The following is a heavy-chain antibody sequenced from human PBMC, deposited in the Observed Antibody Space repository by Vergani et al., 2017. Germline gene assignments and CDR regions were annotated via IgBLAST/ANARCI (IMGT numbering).Heavy chain of an antibody. CDR2: INPKSGDT. CDR3: ARGYHFDNSGYRNVLDI. J-gene: IGHJ3*02. Sequence: QVQHVQSGAEVKKPGASMKVSCKTSGYIFTGYYMHWVRLAPGQGLEWMGGINPKSGDTKYAQKFHGRVTMTRDTSINTAYMELSRLRGDDTAVYYCARGYHFDNSGYRNVLDIWGQGTMVTVSA. D-gene: IGHD3-22*01. CDR1: GYIFTGYY. V-gene: IGHV1-2*02.